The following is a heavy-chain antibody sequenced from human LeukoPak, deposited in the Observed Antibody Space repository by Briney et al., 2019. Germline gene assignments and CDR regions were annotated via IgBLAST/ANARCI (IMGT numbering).Heavy chain of an antibody. V-gene: IGHV1-18*01. Sequence: ASVKVTCKASGYKFTNYGISWVRQAPGQGLEWMGWISPYNGNTIYAQKLQGRVTMTTDTSTSTAYMELRSLRSEDTAVYYCARGPGVDPWGQGTLVTVSS. J-gene: IGHJ5*02. CDR3: ARGPGVDP. CDR2: ISPYNGNT. CDR1: GYKFTNYG.